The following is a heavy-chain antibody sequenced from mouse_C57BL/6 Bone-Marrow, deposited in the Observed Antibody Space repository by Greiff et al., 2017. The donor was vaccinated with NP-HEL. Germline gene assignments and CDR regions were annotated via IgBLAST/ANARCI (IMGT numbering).Heavy chain of an antibody. V-gene: IGHV1-26*01. CDR1: GYTFTDYY. CDR3: ARKRANGVVGYYFDY. J-gene: IGHJ2*01. CDR2: INPNNGGT. Sequence: VQLQQSGPELVKPGASVKISCKASGYTFTDYYMNWVKQSHGKSLEWIGDINPNNGGTSYNQKFKGKATLTVDKSSSTAYMELRSLTSEDSAVYYCARKRANGVVGYYFDYWGQGTTLTVSS. D-gene: IGHD1-1*01.